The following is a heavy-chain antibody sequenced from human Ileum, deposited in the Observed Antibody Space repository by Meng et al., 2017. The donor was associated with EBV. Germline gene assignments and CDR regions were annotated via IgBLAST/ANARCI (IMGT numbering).Heavy chain of an antibody. D-gene: IGHD2/OR15-2a*01. V-gene: IGHV3-30*18. Sequence: VQLVESGGAVVQPGRSLRVSLEASCFSFDPFAMHWARQAPGKGLEWVAVISYDENIKFYADSVKGRFTISRDNSKNTLYLQLNSLRPDDTAFYYCTNLSFWGQGTLVTVSS. CDR2: ISYDENIK. CDR1: CFSFDPFA. J-gene: IGHJ4*02. CDR3: TNLSF.